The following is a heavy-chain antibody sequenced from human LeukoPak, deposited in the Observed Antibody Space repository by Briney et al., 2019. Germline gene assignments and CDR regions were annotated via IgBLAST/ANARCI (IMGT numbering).Heavy chain of an antibody. D-gene: IGHD1-14*01. CDR1: GFNFGSYW. Sequence: GGSLRLSCAASGFNFGSYWMTWVRQTPGKGLECVATMNGVGSQIYYVDSVKGRFTISRDNAKNSVYLQMNSLRDEDTAVYYCADPDVNWGQGTLVTVSA. J-gene: IGHJ1*01. CDR2: MNGVGSQI. CDR3: ADPDVN. V-gene: IGHV3-7*01.